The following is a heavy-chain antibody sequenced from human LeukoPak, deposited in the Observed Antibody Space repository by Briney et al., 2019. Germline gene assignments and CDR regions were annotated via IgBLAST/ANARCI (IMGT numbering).Heavy chain of an antibody. J-gene: IGHJ4*02. CDR1: GGSISSGDYY. CDR3: ARSGCSTSCYAAAR. V-gene: IGHV4-30-4*01. D-gene: IGHD2-2*01. CDR2: IYNSGTT. Sequence: SQTLSLTCTVSGGSISSGDYYWSWIRQPPGKGLEWIGYIYNSGTTYYNPSLKSRVTISVDTSKNQFSLKLSSVTAADTALYYCARSGCSTSCYAAARWGQGILVTVSS.